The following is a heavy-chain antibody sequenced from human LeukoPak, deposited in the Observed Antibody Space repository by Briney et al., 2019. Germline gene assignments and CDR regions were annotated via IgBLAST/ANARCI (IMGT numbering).Heavy chain of an antibody. J-gene: IGHJ4*02. Sequence: GASVKVSCKASGYTFTGYYMHWVRQAPGQGLEWMGGINPNSGGTNYAQKFQGRVTMTRDTSISTAYMELSRLRSDDTAVYYCARDDHYYDSSGYYYDFDYWGQGTLVTVSS. CDR1: GYTFTGYY. CDR2: INPNSGGT. V-gene: IGHV1-2*02. CDR3: ARDDHYYDSSGYYYDFDY. D-gene: IGHD3-22*01.